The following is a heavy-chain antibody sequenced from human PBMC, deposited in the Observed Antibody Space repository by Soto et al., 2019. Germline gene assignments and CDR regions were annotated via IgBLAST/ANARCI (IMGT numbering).Heavy chain of an antibody. J-gene: IGHJ6*02. CDR3: ARDLWRDYGDYVLYYGMDV. CDR1: GFTVSSNY. CDR2: IYSGGST. D-gene: IGHD4-17*01. Sequence: LRLSCAGSGFTVSSNYMSWVRQAPGKGLEWVSVIYSGGSTYYADSVKGRFTISRDNSKNTLYLQMNSLRAEDTAVYYCARDLWRDYGDYVLYYGMDVWGQGTTVPVSS. V-gene: IGHV3-53*01.